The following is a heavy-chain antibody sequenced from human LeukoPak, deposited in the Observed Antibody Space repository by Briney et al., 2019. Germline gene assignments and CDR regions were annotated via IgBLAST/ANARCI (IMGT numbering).Heavy chain of an antibody. CDR3: ARVSSSWYQDWYFDL. D-gene: IGHD6-13*01. Sequence: SETLSLTCTVSGGSISSYYWSGIRHPAGRGLVWVGRIETSGNTNYKPSLKSRVTMSVDTSKNQFSLKLSSVTAADTAVYYCARVSSSWYQDWYFDLWGRGTLVTVSS. CDR1: GGSISSYY. CDR2: IETSGNT. V-gene: IGHV4-4*07. J-gene: IGHJ2*01.